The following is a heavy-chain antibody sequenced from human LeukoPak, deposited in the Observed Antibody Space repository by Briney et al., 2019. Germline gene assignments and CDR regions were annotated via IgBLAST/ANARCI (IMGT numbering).Heavy chain of an antibody. CDR1: GGSISSYY. CDR3: AIYIDYGDYHAFDI. CDR2: IYYSGST. J-gene: IGHJ3*02. Sequence: SETLSLTCTVSGGSISSYYWSWIRQPPGKGLEWIGYIYYSGSTNYNPSLKSRVTISVDTSKNQFSLKLSSVTAADTAVYYCAIYIDYGDYHAFDIWGQGTMVTVSS. V-gene: IGHV4-59*12. D-gene: IGHD4-17*01.